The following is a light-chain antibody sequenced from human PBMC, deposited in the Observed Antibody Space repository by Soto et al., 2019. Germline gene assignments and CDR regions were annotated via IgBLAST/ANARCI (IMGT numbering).Light chain of an antibody. CDR3: QSYDSSNLV. J-gene: IGLJ2*01. CDR1: SGSIASNY. CDR2: EDN. Sequence: NFMLTQPHPVSESPGKTVTISCTRSSGSIASNYVQWYQQRPGSAPTTVIYEDNQRPSGVPDRFSGSIDSSSNSASLTISGLKTEDEADYYCQSYDSSNLVFGGGTKVTVL. V-gene: IGLV6-57*04.